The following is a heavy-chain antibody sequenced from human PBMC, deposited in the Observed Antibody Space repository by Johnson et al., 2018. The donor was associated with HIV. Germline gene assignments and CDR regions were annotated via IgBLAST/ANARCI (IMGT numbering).Heavy chain of an antibody. CDR3: ARENQGYSYRAFDI. CDR2: ISYDGSEK. V-gene: IGHV3-30*04. J-gene: IGHJ3*02. D-gene: IGHD5-18*01. Sequence: QVQLVESGGGVVQPGRSLRLSCAASGFTFSSYAMHWVRQAPGKGLEWVAVISYDGSEKYFADSVKGRFTISRDNAKNSLYLQMNSLSAEDTAVYYCARENQGYSYRAFDIWGQGTMVTVSS. CDR1: GFTFSSYA.